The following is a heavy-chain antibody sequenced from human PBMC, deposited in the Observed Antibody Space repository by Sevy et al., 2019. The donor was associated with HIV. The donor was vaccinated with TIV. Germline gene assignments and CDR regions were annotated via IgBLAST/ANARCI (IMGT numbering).Heavy chain of an antibody. Sequence: GGSLRLSCAASGFTFSSYAMSWVRQAPGKGLEGVSGISGSGGSTYYADSVKGRFTISRDNSKNTLYLQMNSLRAEDTAVYYCAKDYYSSSSGGMDVWGQGTTVTVSS. D-gene: IGHD6-6*01. V-gene: IGHV3-23*01. J-gene: IGHJ6*02. CDR2: ISGSGGST. CDR3: AKDYYSSSSGGMDV. CDR1: GFTFSSYA.